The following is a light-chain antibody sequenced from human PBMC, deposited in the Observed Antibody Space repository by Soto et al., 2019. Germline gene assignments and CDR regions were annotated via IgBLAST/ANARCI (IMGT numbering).Light chain of an antibody. J-gene: IGKJ5*01. CDR3: QQGNSFPFT. CDR2: SAS. Sequence: DIQMTQSPSSVSVSVGDRVTITCRESRGIGSWLAWYQQKPGKAPNLLIYSASSLQSGVPPRFSGSGSGTDFTLTISSLQPEDVATYYCQQGNSFPFTFGQGTRLEIE. V-gene: IGKV1-12*01. CDR1: RGIGSW.